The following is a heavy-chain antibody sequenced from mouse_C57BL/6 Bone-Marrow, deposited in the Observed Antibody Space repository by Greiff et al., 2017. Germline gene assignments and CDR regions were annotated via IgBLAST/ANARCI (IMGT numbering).Heavy chain of an antibody. CDR1: GFTFSSYA. D-gene: IGHD1-1*01. Sequence: DVQLVESGGGLVKPGGSLKLSCAASGFTFSSYAMSWVRQTPEKRLEWVATISDGGSYTYYPDNVKGRFTISRDNAKNNLYLQMSHLKSEDTAMYYCARGDYYGSSYGDYGGQGTTLTVSS. V-gene: IGHV5-4*01. CDR3: ARGDYYGSSYGDY. J-gene: IGHJ2*01. CDR2: ISDGGSYT.